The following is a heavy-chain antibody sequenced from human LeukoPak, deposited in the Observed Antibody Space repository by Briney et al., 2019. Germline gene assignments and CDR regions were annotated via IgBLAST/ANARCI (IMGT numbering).Heavy chain of an antibody. Sequence: GGSLRLSCVASGFTFSAYAISWVRQAPGKGLEWVSSICSSGNYKYYADSVEDRFTISRDNAEKSMYLQMDSLGAEDTAIYYCARAPTLGGYYFDSWGQGVLVTVSS. CDR3: ARAPTLGGYYFDS. CDR2: ICSSGNYK. CDR1: GFTFSAYA. J-gene: IGHJ4*02. V-gene: IGHV3-21*01. D-gene: IGHD7-27*01.